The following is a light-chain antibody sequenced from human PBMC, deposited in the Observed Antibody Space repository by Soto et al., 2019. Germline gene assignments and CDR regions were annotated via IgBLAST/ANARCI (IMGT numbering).Light chain of an antibody. CDR1: SSDVGGYNY. Sequence: QSVLTQPASVSGSRGQSITISCTGTSSDVGGYNYVSWYQQHPGKAPKLMIYEVSNRPSRVSNRFSGSKSGNTASLTISGLQAEDEADYYCSSYTRSSTSYVFGTGTKVTVL. CDR3: SSYTRSSTSYV. CDR2: EVS. V-gene: IGLV2-14*01. J-gene: IGLJ1*01.